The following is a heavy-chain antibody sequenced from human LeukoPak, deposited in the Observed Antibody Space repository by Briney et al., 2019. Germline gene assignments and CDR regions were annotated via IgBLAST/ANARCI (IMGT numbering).Heavy chain of an antibody. CDR3: AKDVQRGFGYSNSLEY. CDR2: IWSDGTNK. V-gene: IGHV3-33*06. J-gene: IGHJ4*02. Sequence: GGSLRLSCAASGFTFSHYGFHWVRQAPGKGLEWVAVIWSDGTNKYYGDSVKGRFMIYRDDSQNTVYLQMNSLRAEDTAVYYCAKDVQRGFGYSNSLEYWGQGSLVTVSS. CDR1: GFTFSHYG. D-gene: IGHD4-11*01.